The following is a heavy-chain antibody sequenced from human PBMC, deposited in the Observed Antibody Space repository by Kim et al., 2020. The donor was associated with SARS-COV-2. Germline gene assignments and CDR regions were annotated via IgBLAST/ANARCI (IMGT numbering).Heavy chain of an antibody. CDR3: ARMASSSSWYHYYYGMDV. Sequence: SVKVSCKASGGTFSSYAISWVRQAPGQGLEWMGGIIPIFGTANYAQKFQGRVTITADESTSTAYMELSSLRSEDTAVYYCARMASSSSWYHYYYGMDVWGQGTTVTVSS. CDR2: IIPIFGTA. J-gene: IGHJ6*02. CDR1: GGTFSSYA. V-gene: IGHV1-69*13. D-gene: IGHD6-13*01.